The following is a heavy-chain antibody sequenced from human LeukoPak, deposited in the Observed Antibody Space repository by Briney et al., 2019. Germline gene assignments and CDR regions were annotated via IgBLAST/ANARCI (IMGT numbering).Heavy chain of an antibody. CDR3: ARGANYDSSGYFGY. J-gene: IGHJ4*02. CDR2: INHSGST. Sequence: PSETLSLTCAVYGGSFSGYYWSWIRQPPGKGLEWIGEINHSGSTNYNPSLKSRVTISVDTSKNQFSLKLSSVTAADTAVYYCARGANYDSSGYFGYWGQGTLVTVSS. CDR1: GGSFSGYY. V-gene: IGHV4-34*01. D-gene: IGHD3-22*01.